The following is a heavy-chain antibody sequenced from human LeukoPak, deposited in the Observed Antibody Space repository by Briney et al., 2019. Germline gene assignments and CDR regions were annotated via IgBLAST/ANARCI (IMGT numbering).Heavy chain of an antibody. Sequence: PGGSLRLSCAASGFTFSSYAMHWVRQAPGKGLEWVAVISYDGSNKYYAASVKGRFTISRDNSKNTLYLQMNSLRAEDTAVYYCARDRFYRSRAAGNWFDPWGQGTLVTVSS. CDR1: GFTFSSYA. D-gene: IGHD6-13*01. CDR2: ISYDGSNK. CDR3: ARDRFYRSRAAGNWFDP. J-gene: IGHJ5*02. V-gene: IGHV3-30*04.